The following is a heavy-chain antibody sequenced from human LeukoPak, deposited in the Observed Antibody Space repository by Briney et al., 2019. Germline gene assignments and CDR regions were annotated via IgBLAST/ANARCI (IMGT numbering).Heavy chain of an antibody. D-gene: IGHD1-26*01. V-gene: IGHV3-21*01. CDR3: ARDTTPRRGFDI. CDR1: GFTFSSYS. CDR2: TSSSSSYI. Sequence: GGSLRLSCAASGFTFSSYSMNWVRQAPGKGLEWVSSTSSSSSYIYYADSVKGRFTISRDNAKNSLYLQMNSLRAEDTAVYYCARDTTPRRGFDIWGQGTMVTVSS. J-gene: IGHJ3*02.